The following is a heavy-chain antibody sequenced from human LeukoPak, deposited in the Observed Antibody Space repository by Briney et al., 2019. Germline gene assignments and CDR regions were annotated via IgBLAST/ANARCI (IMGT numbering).Heavy chain of an antibody. CDR1: GGSFSGYY. V-gene: IGHV4-34*01. D-gene: IGHD3-16*02. J-gene: IGHJ4*02. Sequence: PSETLSLTCAVYGGSFSGYYWSWIRQPPGKGLEWIGEINHSGSTNYNPSLKSRVTISVDTSKNQFSLKLSSVTAADTAVYYCARVGIMITFGGVIVPKYYFDYWGQGTLVTVSP. CDR3: ARVGIMITFGGVIVPKYYFDY. CDR2: INHSGST.